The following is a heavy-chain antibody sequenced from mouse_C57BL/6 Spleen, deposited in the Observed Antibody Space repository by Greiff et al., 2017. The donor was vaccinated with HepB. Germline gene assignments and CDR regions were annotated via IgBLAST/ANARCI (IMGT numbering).Heavy chain of an antibody. V-gene: IGHV1-64*01. CDR3: ARDPGSSYVRYFDY. CDR1: GYTFTSYW. Sequence: QVQLKQPGAELVKPGASVKLSCKASGYTFTSYWMHWVKQRPGQGLEWIGMIHPNSGSTNYNEKFKSKATLTVDKSSSTAYMQLSSLTSEDSAVYYCARDPGSSYVRYFDYWGQGTTLTVSS. D-gene: IGHD1-1*01. CDR2: IHPNSGST. J-gene: IGHJ2*01.